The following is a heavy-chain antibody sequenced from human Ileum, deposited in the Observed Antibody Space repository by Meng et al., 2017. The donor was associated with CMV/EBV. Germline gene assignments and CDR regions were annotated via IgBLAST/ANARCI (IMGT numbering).Heavy chain of an antibody. V-gene: IGHV1-18*01. J-gene: IGHJ4*02. Sequence: VDLVQSGTEVKKPGASVKVSCKTSGYTFTNHNIAWVRQAPGQGLEWMGWISVHHGNTDYAQKYQDRVTMTRDTSTNTAYMELRSLTSDDTAMYYCARDNWGYDYWGQGTLVTVS. CDR2: ISVHHGNT. CDR3: ARDNWGYDY. D-gene: IGHD7-27*01. CDR1: GYTFTNHN.